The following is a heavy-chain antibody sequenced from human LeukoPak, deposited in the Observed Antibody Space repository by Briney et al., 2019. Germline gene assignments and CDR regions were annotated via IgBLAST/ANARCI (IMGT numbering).Heavy chain of an antibody. D-gene: IGHD2-21*02. V-gene: IGHV3-74*01. J-gene: IGHJ5*02. CDR1: GFTFSSYW. CDR3: ARDGVTDSLDP. Sequence: GSQRLSCAASGFTFSSYWMHWVRQAPGKGLVWVSRINSDGSSTSYADSVKGRFTISRDNAKNTLYLQMNSLRAEDTAVYYCARDGVTDSLDPWGQGTLVTVSS. CDR2: INSDGSST.